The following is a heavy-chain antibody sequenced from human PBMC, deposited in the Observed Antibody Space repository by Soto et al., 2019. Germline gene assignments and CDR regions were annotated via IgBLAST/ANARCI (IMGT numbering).Heavy chain of an antibody. CDR2: IYYSGST. CDR3: AASCVACGGFNYYGMDV. Sequence: QVQLQESAPGLVKPSQTLSLTSTVSGDSISSGGYYWSWIRQHPGKGLGRIGYIYYSGSTYYNPSLRCQVTISVDTSKNQFSLKLSSVTAADTAVYYCAASCVACGGFNYYGMDVWGQGTTVTVSS. D-gene: IGHD2-21*01. CDR1: GDSISSGGYY. J-gene: IGHJ6*02. V-gene: IGHV4-31*01.